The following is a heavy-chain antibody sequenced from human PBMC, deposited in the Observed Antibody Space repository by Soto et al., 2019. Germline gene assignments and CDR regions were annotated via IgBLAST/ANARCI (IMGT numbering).Heavy chain of an antibody. CDR2: IYPGDSDT. Sequence: GESLKISCKGSGYSFTSYWIGWVRQMPGKGLEWMGIIYPGDSDTRYSPSFQGQVTISADKSISTAYLQWSSLKASDTAMYYCARLKYSSSWYEAFAIWGQGTMVTVSS. V-gene: IGHV5-51*01. CDR3: ARLKYSSSWYEAFAI. CDR1: GYSFTSYW. J-gene: IGHJ3*02. D-gene: IGHD6-13*01.